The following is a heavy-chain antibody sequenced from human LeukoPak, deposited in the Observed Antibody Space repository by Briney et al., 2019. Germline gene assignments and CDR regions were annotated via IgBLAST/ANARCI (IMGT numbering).Heavy chain of an antibody. CDR2: ISTSGTSI. J-gene: IGHJ4*02. CDR3: ARRYCSSTSCLFDH. CDR1: GFMFSSYE. V-gene: IGHV3-48*03. D-gene: IGHD2-2*01. Sequence: GGSLRLSCAASGFMFSSYEMNWVRQAPGKGLEWVSSISTSGTSIYYADSVKGRFTVSRDNAKNSLYLQMNSLRAEDMAVYYCARRYCSSTSCLFDHWGQGTLVTVSS.